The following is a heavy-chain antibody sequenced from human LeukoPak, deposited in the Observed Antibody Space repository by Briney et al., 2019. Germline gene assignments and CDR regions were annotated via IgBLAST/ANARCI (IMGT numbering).Heavy chain of an antibody. CDR2: ISYDGSNK. J-gene: IGHJ4*02. CDR1: GFTFSSYG. V-gene: IGHV3-30*18. Sequence: SGGSLRPSCAASGFTFSSYGMHWVRQAPGKGLEWVAVISYDGSNKYYADSVKGRFTISRDNSKNTLYLQMNSLRAEDTAVYYCAKDLSELPRGRTWFDYWGQGTLVTVSS. D-gene: IGHD1-26*01. CDR3: AKDLSELPRGRTWFDY.